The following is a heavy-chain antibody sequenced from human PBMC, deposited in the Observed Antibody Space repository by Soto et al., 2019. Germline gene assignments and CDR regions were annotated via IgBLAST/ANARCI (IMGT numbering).Heavy chain of an antibody. J-gene: IGHJ2*01. Sequence: KGLEWVSAISGSGTSTYYADSVKGRFTISRDNSKNPLYLQMNSLRAEDTAVYFFAAENVILPAVPVSAFLLHRSSDL. V-gene: IGHV3-23*01. D-gene: IGHD2-2*01. CDR3: AAENVILPAVPVSAFLLHRSSDL. CDR2: ISGSGTST.